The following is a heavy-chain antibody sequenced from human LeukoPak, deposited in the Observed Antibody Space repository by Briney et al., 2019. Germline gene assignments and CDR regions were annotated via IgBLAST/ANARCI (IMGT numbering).Heavy chain of an antibody. CDR2: IYYSGST. D-gene: IGHD2-2*01. CDR3: ARDLLIVPAAISHGYYYYGMDV. Sequence: SETLSLTCTVSGGSISSYYWSWIRQPPGKGLEWIGYIYYSGSTNYNPSLKSRVTISVDTSKNQFSLKLSSVTAADTAVYYSARDLLIVPAAISHGYYYYGMDVWGQGTTVTVSS. V-gene: IGHV4-59*01. J-gene: IGHJ6*02. CDR1: GGSISSYY.